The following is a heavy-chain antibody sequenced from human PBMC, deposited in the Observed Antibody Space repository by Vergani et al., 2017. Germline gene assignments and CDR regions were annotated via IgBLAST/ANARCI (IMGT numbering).Heavy chain of an antibody. D-gene: IGHD5-12*01. J-gene: IGHJ6*02. CDR3: AKSLLGIVAGNGMDV. CDR1: GFSFENSG. V-gene: IGHV3-30*02. Sequence: QAQLVESGGGVVQPGGSLRLSCVGSGFSFENSGMHWVRQAPGKGLEWVGLIRGDGSNQYYRDSVKGRFTISRDNSKNTVYLQINGLRDEDTAIYYCAKSLLGIVAGNGMDVWGQGTTVTVFS. CDR2: IRGDGSNQ.